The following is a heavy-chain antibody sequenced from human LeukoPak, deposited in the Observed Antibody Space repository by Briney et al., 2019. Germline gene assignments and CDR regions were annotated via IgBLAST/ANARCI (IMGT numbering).Heavy chain of an antibody. CDR1: GFTFSFYV. CDR3: ARDLGRAFDY. V-gene: IGHV3-23*01. D-gene: IGHD3-10*01. CDR2: ISASGGST. Sequence: PGGSLRLSCAASGFTFSFYVMSWVRQAPGKGLEWVSAISASGGSTYFPDSVRGRFTISRDNSKNTLYLQMNSLRAEDTAVYYCARDLGRAFDYWGQGTLVTVSS. J-gene: IGHJ4*02.